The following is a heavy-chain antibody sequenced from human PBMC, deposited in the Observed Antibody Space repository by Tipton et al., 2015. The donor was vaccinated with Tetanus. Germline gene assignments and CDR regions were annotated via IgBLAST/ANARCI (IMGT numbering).Heavy chain of an antibody. CDR2: VSNSGRT. J-gene: IGHJ4*02. CDR3: ARANYDSAKKGPFDS. Sequence: TLSLTCTVSGDSVSGYYWSWIRQPPGKGLEWLAYVSNSGRTNSNYDLKDRITISQDTSKTRFSLKLTSVTAADTAVYYCARANYDSAKKGPFDSWGQGTLVIVSS. V-gene: IGHV4-59*02. CDR1: GDSVSGYY. D-gene: IGHD3-3*01.